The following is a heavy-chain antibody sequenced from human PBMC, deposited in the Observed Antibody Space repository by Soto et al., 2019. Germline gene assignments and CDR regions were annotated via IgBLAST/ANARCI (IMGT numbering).Heavy chain of an antibody. J-gene: IGHJ6*02. V-gene: IGHV3-74*01. D-gene: IGHD2-2*01. CDR2: INSDGSST. CDR3: ARVGILYPSPRVVPAAMYATYYYYGMDV. Sequence: GGSLRLSCAASGFTFSSYWMHWVRQAPGKGLVWVSRINSDGSSTSYADSVKGRFTISRDNAKNRLYLQMNSLRAEDTAVYYCARVGILYPSPRVVPAAMYATYYYYGMDVWGQGTTVTVSS. CDR1: GFTFSSYW.